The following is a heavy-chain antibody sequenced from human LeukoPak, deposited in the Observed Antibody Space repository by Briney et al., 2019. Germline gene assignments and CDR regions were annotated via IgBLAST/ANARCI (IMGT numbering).Heavy chain of an antibody. CDR1: GLTFNNDW. V-gene: IGHV3-15*01. Sequence: PGGCLRLSCVGSGLTFNNDWMNWVRQAPGKGLEWLGRIRSTLDGVTVEYAAPVEGGFIISRDDSKKTLYLQMTSLKMDDTAMYFCAPYTSANSGLFGTWGQGTLVSVSS. J-gene: IGHJ5*02. CDR2: IRSTLDGVTV. D-gene: IGHD3-22*01. CDR3: APYTSANSGLFGT.